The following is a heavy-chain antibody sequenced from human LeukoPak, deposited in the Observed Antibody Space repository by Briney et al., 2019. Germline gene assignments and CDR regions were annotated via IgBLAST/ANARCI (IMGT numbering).Heavy chain of an antibody. V-gene: IGHV4-39*02. D-gene: IGHD2-15*01. J-gene: IGHJ4*02. Sequence: SETLSLTCTVSGGSISSSSYYWGWIRQPPGKGLEWIGSIYYSGSTYYNPSLKSRVTISVDTSKNQFSLKLSSVTAADTAVYYCARDHCSGGSCYSPTWGQGTLVTVSS. CDR3: ARDHCSGGSCYSPT. CDR2: IYYSGST. CDR1: GGSISSSSYY.